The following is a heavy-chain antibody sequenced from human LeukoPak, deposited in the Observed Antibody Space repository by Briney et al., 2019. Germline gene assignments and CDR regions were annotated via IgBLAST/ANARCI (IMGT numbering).Heavy chain of an antibody. D-gene: IGHD3-22*01. CDR3: ARDNYYASSGYYSRGDYYYGMDV. CDR1: GGSISSYY. CDR2: IYSSGST. J-gene: IGHJ6*02. Sequence: SETLSLTCTVSGGSISSYYWSWIRQPPGKGLEWFGYIYSSGSTNYNPSLKSRVTISLDTSNNQFSLMLSSVTAADTAVYYCARDNYYASSGYYSRGDYYYGMDVWGQGTTVTVSS. V-gene: IGHV4-59*01.